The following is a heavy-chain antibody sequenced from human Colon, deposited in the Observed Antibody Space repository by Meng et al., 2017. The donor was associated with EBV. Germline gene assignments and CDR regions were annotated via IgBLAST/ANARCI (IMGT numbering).Heavy chain of an antibody. CDR3: ARVGAYCGGDCYHPR. Sequence: QAALQESGPGLGQPSGTLSLTCAVAGGSLSSRNWWSWVRQPPGKGLEWIGEIYHSGSTNYNPSLKSRVTISVDESKNQFSLRLSSVTAADTAVYYCARVGAYCGGDCYHPRWGQGTLVTVSS. J-gene: IGHJ4*02. CDR2: IYHSGST. CDR1: GGSLSSRNW. D-gene: IGHD2-21*02. V-gene: IGHV4-4*02.